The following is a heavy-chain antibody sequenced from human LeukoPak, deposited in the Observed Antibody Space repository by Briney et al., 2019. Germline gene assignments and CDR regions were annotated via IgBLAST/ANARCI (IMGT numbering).Heavy chain of an antibody. D-gene: IGHD3-10*01. CDR2: ICGSGGGT. CDR1: GVTFSSYA. CDR3: AKGPLITMVRGASVY. J-gene: IGHJ4*02. V-gene: IGHV3-23*01. Sequence: GGSLRLSCAASGVTFSSYAMSWVRQAPGKGLEWVSAICGSGGGTYYADSVRGGFTFFKDTSKNTLYLQMNSLRAEDTAVYYCAKGPLITMVRGASVYWGQGTLVTVSS.